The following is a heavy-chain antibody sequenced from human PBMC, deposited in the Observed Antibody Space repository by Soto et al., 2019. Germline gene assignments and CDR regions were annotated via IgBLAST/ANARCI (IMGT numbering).Heavy chain of an antibody. CDR3: ARGGSGYTWFNEF. V-gene: IGHV1-69*13. D-gene: IGHD3-22*01. Sequence: SVKVSCKATGGLFSSYPISWVRQVPGQGLEWMGGIIPVFQTAYYTQRFQGRVTITADESTNTAYMELSSLRSEDTAIYYCARGGSGYTWFNEFWGQGTLVTVSS. CDR1: GGLFSSYP. CDR2: IIPVFQTA. J-gene: IGHJ4*02.